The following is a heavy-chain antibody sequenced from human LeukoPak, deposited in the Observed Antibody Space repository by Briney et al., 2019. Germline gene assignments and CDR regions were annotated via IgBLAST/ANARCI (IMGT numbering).Heavy chain of an antibody. D-gene: IGHD5-12*01. J-gene: IGHJ4*02. V-gene: IGHV4-59*01. CDR3: ARSYSGYEYFDY. CDR2: IYYSGST. Sequence: SETLSLTCTVSGVSISSYYWSWIRQPPGKGLEWIGYIYYSGSTNYNPSLKSRVTISVDTSKNQFSLKLSSVTAADTAVYYCARSYSGYEYFDYWGQGTLVTVSS. CDR1: GVSISSYY.